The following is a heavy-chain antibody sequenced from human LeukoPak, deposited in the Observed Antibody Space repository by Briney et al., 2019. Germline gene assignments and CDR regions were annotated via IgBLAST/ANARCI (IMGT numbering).Heavy chain of an antibody. V-gene: IGHV4-39*01. CDR3: ARRNYDFWSGYYP. Sequence: PGGSLRLSCAASGFTITSSYMNWVRQPPGKGLEWIGSIYYSGSTYYNPSLKSRVTISVDTSKNQFSLKLSSVTAADTAVYYCARRNYDFWSGYYPWGQGTLVTVSS. D-gene: IGHD3-3*01. CDR2: IYYSGST. J-gene: IGHJ4*02. CDR1: GFTITSSY.